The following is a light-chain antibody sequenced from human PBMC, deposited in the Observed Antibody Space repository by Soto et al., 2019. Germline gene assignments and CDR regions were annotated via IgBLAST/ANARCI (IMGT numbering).Light chain of an antibody. Sequence: EIVLTQSPGTLSLSPGEKDTHSCRASQSVSSSYLAWYQQKPGQAPRLLIYGASSRATGIPDRFSGSGSGTDFTLTISRLEPEDFAVYYCQQYGSSGLTFGQGTRLEIK. V-gene: IGKV3-20*01. CDR2: GAS. CDR1: QSVSSSY. CDR3: QQYGSSGLT. J-gene: IGKJ5*01.